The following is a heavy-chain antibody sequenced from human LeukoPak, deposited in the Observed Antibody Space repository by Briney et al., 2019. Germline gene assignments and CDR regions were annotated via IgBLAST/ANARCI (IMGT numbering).Heavy chain of an antibody. CDR1: GFTFSSYS. Sequence: GGSLRLSCAASGFTFSSYSMNSVRQAPGKGLEWVSSISSSSSYIYYADSVKGRFTISRDNAKNSLYLQMNSLRAEDTAVYYCAREVAVAGPDYWGQGTLVTVSS. J-gene: IGHJ4*02. V-gene: IGHV3-21*01. CDR2: ISSSSSYI. D-gene: IGHD6-19*01. CDR3: AREVAVAGPDY.